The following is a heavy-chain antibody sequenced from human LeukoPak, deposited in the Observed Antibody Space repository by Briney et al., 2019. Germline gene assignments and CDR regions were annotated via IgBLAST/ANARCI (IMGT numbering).Heavy chain of an antibody. V-gene: IGHV3-7*01. CDR2: IKQDGNEI. Sequence: PGGSLRLSCAASGFTFSSYWMTWVRQAPGKGLEWVASIKQDGNEINYVDSVKGRFTISRDNARNSLYLQMSNLRADDTAVYYCARDGAFRIYDYWGQGTLVTVSS. CDR1: GFTFSSYW. CDR3: ARDGAFRIYDY. J-gene: IGHJ4*02. D-gene: IGHD3-3*02.